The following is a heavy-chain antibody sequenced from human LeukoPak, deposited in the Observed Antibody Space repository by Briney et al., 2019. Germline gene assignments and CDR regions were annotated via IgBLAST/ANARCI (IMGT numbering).Heavy chain of an antibody. CDR3: TRRGRLGCSGGSCYSVMDV. J-gene: IGHJ6*02. CDR1: GFTFSGPA. V-gene: IGHV3-73*01. D-gene: IGHD2-15*01. Sequence: GSLGLSCAASGFTFSGPAMHWVRQASGKGLEWVGRIRSKANSYATAYAASVKGRFTISRDDSKNTAYLQMNSLKTEDTAVYYCTRRGRLGCSGGSCYSVMDVWGQGTTVTVSS. CDR2: IRSKANSYAT.